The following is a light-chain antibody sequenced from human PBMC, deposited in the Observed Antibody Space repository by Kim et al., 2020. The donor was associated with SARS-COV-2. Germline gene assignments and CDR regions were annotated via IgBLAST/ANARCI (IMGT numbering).Light chain of an antibody. CDR3: QQYGTLPRP. J-gene: IGKJ4*01. V-gene: IGKV1-33*01. Sequence: ASVGDRATITCRASQGISIHLTWYKQKPGNAPNPLIYVASNLEIGVPSRFSGSGSGPEFTFTVNSLQPEDVASYYCQQYGTLPRPFGGGTKVDIK. CDR1: QGISIH. CDR2: VAS.